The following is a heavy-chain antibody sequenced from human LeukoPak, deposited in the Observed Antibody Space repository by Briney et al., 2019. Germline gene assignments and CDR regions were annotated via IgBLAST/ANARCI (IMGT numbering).Heavy chain of an antibody. CDR1: GFTFSSYG. CDR3: ARDNYDFWSGYLAYYYYYMDV. CDR2: IRYDGRNK. J-gene: IGHJ6*03. Sequence: PGGSLRLSCAASGFTFSSYGMHWVRQAPGKGLEWVAFIRYDGRNKYYADSVKGRFTISRDNSKNTLYLQMNSLRAEDTAVYYCARDNYDFWSGYLAYYYYYMDVWGKGTTVTVSS. D-gene: IGHD3-3*01. V-gene: IGHV3-30*02.